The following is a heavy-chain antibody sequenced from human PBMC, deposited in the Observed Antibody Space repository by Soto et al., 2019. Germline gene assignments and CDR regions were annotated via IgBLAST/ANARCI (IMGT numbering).Heavy chain of an antibody. Sequence: ASVKVSCKASGGTFSSYAISWVRQAPGQGLEWMGGIIPIFGTANYAQKFQGRVTITADESTSTAYMELSSLRSEDTAVYYCARATYYYDSNPPPPTPARGWFDPWGQGTLVTVSS. D-gene: IGHD3-22*01. J-gene: IGHJ5*02. CDR2: IIPIFGTA. CDR1: GGTFSSYA. CDR3: ARATYYYDSNPPPPTPARGWFDP. V-gene: IGHV1-69*13.